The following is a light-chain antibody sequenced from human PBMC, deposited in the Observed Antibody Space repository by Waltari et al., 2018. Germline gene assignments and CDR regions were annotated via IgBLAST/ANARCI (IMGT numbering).Light chain of an antibody. CDR1: QSLSVAY. Sequence: EIVLTQSPSTLSLSAGDTATLSCRASQSLSVAYLAWYQHRSGQAPRLLIYGAYYRATGIPDRCRGSGSGTDFTLTITRLEPDDFAVYYCQQYDTSPGTFGQGTNLEI. V-gene: IGKV3-20*01. J-gene: IGKJ2*01. CDR3: QQYDTSPGT. CDR2: GAY.